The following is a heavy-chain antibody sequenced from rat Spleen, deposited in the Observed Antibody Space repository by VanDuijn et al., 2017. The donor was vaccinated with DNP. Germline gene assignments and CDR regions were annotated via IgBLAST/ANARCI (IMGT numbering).Heavy chain of an antibody. CDR2: ISYDGGNT. D-gene: IGHD5-1*01. CDR3: ARSGRRYFDF. J-gene: IGHJ1*01. V-gene: IGHV5-22*01. CDR1: GFTFSDYY. Sequence: EVQLVESGGGLVQPGRSLKLSCTASGFTFSDYYMAWVRQAPTKGLEWVAYISYDGGNTYYGDSVKGRFTISRDNAKSTLYLQMNSLRSEDMATYYCARSGRRYFDFWGPGTMVTVSS.